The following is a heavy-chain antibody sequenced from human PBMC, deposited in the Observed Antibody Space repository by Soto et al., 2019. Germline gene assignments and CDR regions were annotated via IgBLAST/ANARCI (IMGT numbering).Heavy chain of an antibody. V-gene: IGHV3-23*01. CDR2: ISISGGNT. D-gene: IGHD4-17*01. J-gene: IGHJ4*02. CDR3: ANEIRPNDY. Sequence: EVQLLDSGGGLVQPGGSLRLSCEASGLPFSSHAMSWVRQAPGKGLEWVSSISISGGNTYYADSVRGRFTISRDNSKNTLYLHMNSLTAEDTAIYYCANEIRPNDYWGQGTLVTVSS. CDR1: GLPFSSHA.